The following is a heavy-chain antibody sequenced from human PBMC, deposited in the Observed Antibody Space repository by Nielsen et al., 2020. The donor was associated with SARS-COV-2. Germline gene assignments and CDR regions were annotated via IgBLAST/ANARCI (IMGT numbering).Heavy chain of an antibody. D-gene: IGHD1-1*01. CDR2: IWYDGSNK. J-gene: IGHJ4*02. CDR1: GFTFSSYG. CDR3: TNWNDGY. Sequence: GSLRLSCAASGFTFSSYGMHWVRQAPGKGLEWVAVIWYDGSNKYYADSVKGRVTISRDNSKNTLYLQMNSLRAEDTAVYFCTNWNDGYWGQGTPVTVSS. V-gene: IGHV3-33*01.